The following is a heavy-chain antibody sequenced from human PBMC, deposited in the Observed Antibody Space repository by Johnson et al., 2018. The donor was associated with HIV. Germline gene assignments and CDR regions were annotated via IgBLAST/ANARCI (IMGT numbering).Heavy chain of an antibody. D-gene: IGHD1-26*01. CDR1: GFTFSAFW. CDR2: VDSGGTGT. CDR3: ARDRSGNDAFDI. V-gene: IGHV3-74*01. J-gene: IGHJ3*02. Sequence: VQLVESGGGLVQPGGSLRLSCAASGFTFSAFWMHWVRQAPGKGLVWLSRVDSGGTGTIYADSVKGRFSISRDNAKNTLYLQLDSLRVDDTAVYYCARDRSGNDAFDIWGQGTMVTVSS.